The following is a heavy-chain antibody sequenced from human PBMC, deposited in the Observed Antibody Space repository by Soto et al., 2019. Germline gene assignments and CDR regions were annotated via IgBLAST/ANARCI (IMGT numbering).Heavy chain of an antibody. CDR3: ASGGYSYGFSAMDV. J-gene: IGHJ6*02. Sequence: QVQLVQSGAEVKKPGASVKISCKASGYTFSSSYIHWVRQAPGQGLEWMGLINPSGFSTDYAQTFQSRVTVTRETSTSTVYIELSSLRSEDTAVYYCASGGYSYGFSAMDVCGPGTTVAVSS. CDR2: INPSGFST. CDR1: GYTFSSSY. D-gene: IGHD3-10*01. V-gene: IGHV1-46*01.